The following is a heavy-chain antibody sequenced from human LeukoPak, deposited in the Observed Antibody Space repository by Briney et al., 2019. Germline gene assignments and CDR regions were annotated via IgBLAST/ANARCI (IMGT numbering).Heavy chain of an antibody. V-gene: IGHV3-21*01. Sequence: GGSLRLSCAASRFTFSTYSMNWVRQAPGKGLEWVSSISSSSSYIYYADSVRGRFTISRDNAKNTLYLQMNSLRAEDTAVYYCARGPGISGGYYVGDFWGQGTLVTVSS. CDR3: ARGPGISGGYYVGDF. CDR1: RFTFSTYS. D-gene: IGHD1-26*01. J-gene: IGHJ4*02. CDR2: ISSSSSYI.